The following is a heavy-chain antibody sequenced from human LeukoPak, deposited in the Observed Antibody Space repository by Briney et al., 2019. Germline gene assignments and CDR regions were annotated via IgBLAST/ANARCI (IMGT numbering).Heavy chain of an antibody. J-gene: IGHJ1*01. V-gene: IGHV1-18*01. Sequence: ASVKVSCKASGFTFTSFGFSWVRQAPGQGLEWMGWISAYNGDTNYAQNLQGRVTMTTDASTSTVYMELRSLRSDDTAMYYCGRWRESSNWPPGYLQYWGQGTLVIVSS. CDR2: ISAYNGDT. CDR3: GRWRESSNWPPGYLQY. CDR1: GFTFTSFG. D-gene: IGHD4-11*01.